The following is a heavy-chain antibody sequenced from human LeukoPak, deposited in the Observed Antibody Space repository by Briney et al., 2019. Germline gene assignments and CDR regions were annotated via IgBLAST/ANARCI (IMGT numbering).Heavy chain of an antibody. J-gene: IGHJ4*02. CDR2: IYYSGST. CDR3: ARETYGRYFDY. CDR1: GGSVSSGSYY. V-gene: IGHV4-61*01. D-gene: IGHD4-17*01. Sequence: SETLSLTCTVSGGSVSSGSYYWSWIRQPPGKGLEWIGYIYYSGSTNYNPSLKSRVTISVDTSKNQFSLKLSSVTAADAAVYYCARETYGRYFDYWGQGTLVTVSS.